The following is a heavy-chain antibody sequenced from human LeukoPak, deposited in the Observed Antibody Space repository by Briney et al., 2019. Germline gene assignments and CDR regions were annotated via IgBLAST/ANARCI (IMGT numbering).Heavy chain of an antibody. D-gene: IGHD3-3*01. CDR1: GFTFSSYA. CDR3: ATDQGYYDFWSGFDY. CDR2: ISGSGGST. Sequence: PGGSLRLSXAASGFTFSSYAMSWVRQAPGKGLEWVSAISGSGGSTYYADSVKGRFTISRDNSKNTLYLQMNSLRAEDTAVYYCATDQGYYDFWSGFDYWGQGTLVTVSS. V-gene: IGHV3-23*01. J-gene: IGHJ4*02.